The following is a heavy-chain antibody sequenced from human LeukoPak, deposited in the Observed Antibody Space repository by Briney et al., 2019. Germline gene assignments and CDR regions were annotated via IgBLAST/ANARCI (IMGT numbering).Heavy chain of an antibody. V-gene: IGHV4-39*07. D-gene: IGHD6-13*01. CDR3: ARAPPSRSSRTNWFDP. J-gene: IGHJ5*02. Sequence: SETLSLTCTVSGGSISSSSYYWGWIRQPPGKGLEWIGSIYYSGSTYYNPSLKSRVTISVDTSKNQFSLKLSSVTAADTAVYYCARAPPSRSSRTNWFDPWGQGTLVTVSS. CDR2: IYYSGST. CDR1: GGSISSSSYY.